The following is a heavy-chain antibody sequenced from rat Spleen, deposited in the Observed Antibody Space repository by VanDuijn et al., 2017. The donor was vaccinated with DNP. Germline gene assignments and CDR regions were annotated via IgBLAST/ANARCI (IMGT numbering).Heavy chain of an antibody. Sequence: EVQLVESGGGLVQPGRSLKLSCAASGFTFSDYNMAWVRQVPKKGLEWVATISYDGSSTYHGDSVKGRFTISRDNAKSTLYLQMDSLRSEDTATFYCTTDFERGYWGQGVMVTVSS. J-gene: IGHJ2*01. CDR3: TTDFERGY. D-gene: IGHD1-11*01. V-gene: IGHV5-7*01. CDR1: GFTFSDYN. CDR2: ISYDGSST.